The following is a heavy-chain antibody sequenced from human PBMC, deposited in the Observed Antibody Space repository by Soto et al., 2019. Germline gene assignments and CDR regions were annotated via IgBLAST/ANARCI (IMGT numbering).Heavy chain of an antibody. CDR3: ARGSGYYDSSGYSFVEYYFDY. J-gene: IGHJ4*02. V-gene: IGHV4-4*07. CDR2: IYTSGST. Sequence: PSETLSVTCTFSGGSISIYYWSWIRQPAGKGLEWIGRIYTSGSTNYNPSLKSRVTMSVDTSKNQFSLKLSSVTAADTAVYYCARGSGYYDSSGYSFVEYYFDYWGQGTMVTVSS. D-gene: IGHD3-22*01. CDR1: GGSISIYY.